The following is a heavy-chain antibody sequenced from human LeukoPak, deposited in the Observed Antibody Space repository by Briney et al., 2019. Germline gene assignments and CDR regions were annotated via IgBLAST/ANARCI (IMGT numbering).Heavy chain of an antibody. J-gene: IGHJ4*02. Sequence: GGSLRLSCAASGFTFSSYWMHWVRQVPGKGLVWVSRINSDGSSTSYADSVKGRFTISRDNAKNSLYLQMNSLRAEDTAVYYCARFEVDTAMVDYWGQGTLVTVSS. CDR1: GFTFSSYW. D-gene: IGHD5-18*01. CDR3: ARFEVDTAMVDY. V-gene: IGHV3-74*01. CDR2: INSDGSST.